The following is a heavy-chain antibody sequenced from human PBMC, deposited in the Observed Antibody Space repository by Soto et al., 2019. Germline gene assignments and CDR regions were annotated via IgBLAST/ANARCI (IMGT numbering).Heavy chain of an antibody. D-gene: IGHD1-1*01. V-gene: IGHV3-33*01. CDR2: IWYDGSNK. CDR1: GFTFSSYG. Sequence: GGSLRLSCAASGFTFSSYGMHWVRQAPGKGLEWVAVIWYDGSNKYYADSVKGRFTISRDNSKNTLYLQMNSLRAEDTAVYYCARDVVLDGATTFDYWGQGTLVTVSS. J-gene: IGHJ4*02. CDR3: ARDVVLDGATTFDY.